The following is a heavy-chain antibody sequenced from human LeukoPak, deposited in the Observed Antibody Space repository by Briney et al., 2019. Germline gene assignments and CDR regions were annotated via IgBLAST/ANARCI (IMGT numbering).Heavy chain of an antibody. CDR1: GLSFRNAW. CDR2: VKSKVDGETA. D-gene: IGHD2-2*01. CDR3: TTRGYCSGPGCYSDY. V-gene: IGHV3-15*07. J-gene: IGHJ4*02. Sequence: GGSLRLSCRASGLSFRNAWMNWVRQVPGKGLEWVGRVKSKVDGETAEYAALVKGRFNISRDDSKKTLYLEMNSLEVEDTAVYYCTTRGYCSGPGCYSDYWGQGTLVTVSS.